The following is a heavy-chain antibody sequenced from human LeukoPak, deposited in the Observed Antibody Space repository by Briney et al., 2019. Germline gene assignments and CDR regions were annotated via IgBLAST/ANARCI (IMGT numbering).Heavy chain of an antibody. D-gene: IGHD6-13*01. Sequence: ASVKVSCKASGYTFTSYYMHWVRQAPGQGLEWMGIINPSGGSTSYAQKFQGRVTMTRDMSTSTVYMELSSLRSEDTAVYYCARAVIAAAGKRLMVPKGWFDPWGQGTLVTVSS. V-gene: IGHV1-46*01. CDR2: INPSGGST. J-gene: IGHJ5*02. CDR3: ARAVIAAAGKRLMVPKGWFDP. CDR1: GYTFTSYY.